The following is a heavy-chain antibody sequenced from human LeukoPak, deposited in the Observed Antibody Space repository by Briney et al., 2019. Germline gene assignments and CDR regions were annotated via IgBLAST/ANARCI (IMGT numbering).Heavy chain of an antibody. Sequence: PGGSLRLSCAASGFTFSNAWMNWVRQAPGKGLEWVGRIKSKTDGGTTDYAAPVKGRFTISRDDSKNTLYLQMNSLRTEDTAVYYCTTEAMVRGVITAYWGQGTLVTVSS. V-gene: IGHV3-15*07. CDR2: IKSKTDGGTT. D-gene: IGHD3-10*01. CDR1: GFTFSNAW. CDR3: TTEAMVRGVITAY. J-gene: IGHJ4*02.